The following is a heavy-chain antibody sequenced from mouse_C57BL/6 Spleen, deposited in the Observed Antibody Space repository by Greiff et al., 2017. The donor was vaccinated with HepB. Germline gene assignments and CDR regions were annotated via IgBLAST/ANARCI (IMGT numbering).Heavy chain of an antibody. J-gene: IGHJ1*03. V-gene: IGHV1-55*01. CDR1: GYTFTSYW. D-gene: IGHD1-1*01. CDR2: IYPGSGST. CDR3: ARLLTVVAHWYFDV. Sequence: QVQLQQPGAELVKPGASVKMSCKASGYTFTSYWITWVKQRPGQGLEWIGDIYPGSGSTNYNEKFKSKATLTVDTSSSTAYMQLSSLTSEDSAVYYWARLLTVVAHWYFDVWGTGTTVTVSS.